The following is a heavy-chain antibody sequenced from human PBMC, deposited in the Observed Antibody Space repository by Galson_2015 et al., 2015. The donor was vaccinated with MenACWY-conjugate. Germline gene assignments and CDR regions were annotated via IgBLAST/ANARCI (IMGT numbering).Heavy chain of an antibody. D-gene: IGHD6-6*01. J-gene: IGHJ6*03. CDR3: ASHHGSRLVHYYYYMDV. CDR1: GGTFSSYA. V-gene: IGHV1-69*13. Sequence: SVKVSCKASGGTFSSYAISWVRQAPGQGLEWMGGIIPIFGTANYAQKFQGRVTITADESRSTAYMELSSLRSEDTAVYYCASHHGSRLVHYYYYMDVWGKGTTVTVSS. CDR2: IIPIFGTA.